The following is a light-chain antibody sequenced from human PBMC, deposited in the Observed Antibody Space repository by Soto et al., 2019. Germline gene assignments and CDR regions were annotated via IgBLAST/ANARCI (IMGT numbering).Light chain of an antibody. CDR1: QGIRND. CDR2: AAS. J-gene: IGKJ1*01. CDR3: LHDYNCPPT. V-gene: IGKV1-6*01. Sequence: AIQMTQSPSSLSSSVGYIVTITCRSSQGIRNDLGWYHQKPGKAPKLLIYAASSLQSGVPSRFSGSGSGTDFTLTISSLQPEDFETYYCLHDYNCPPTFGQGTKVDIK.